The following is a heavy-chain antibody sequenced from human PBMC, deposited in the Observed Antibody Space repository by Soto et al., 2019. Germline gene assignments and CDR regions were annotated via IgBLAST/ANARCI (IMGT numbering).Heavy chain of an antibody. CDR1: VDSITTYY. D-gene: IGHD1-1*01. J-gene: IGHJ6*02. V-gene: IGHV4-4*07. CDR2: IDASGNT. CDR3: ARFSNNWFQTEGMDV. Sequence: WETVSLTCTVSVDSITTYYWNWIRQPAGKGLEWIGRIDASGNTNYNPSLNSRVTLSVDTSKEQFSLKLTSVTAADTAVYYCARFSNNWFQTEGMDVWGQGTTVTVSS.